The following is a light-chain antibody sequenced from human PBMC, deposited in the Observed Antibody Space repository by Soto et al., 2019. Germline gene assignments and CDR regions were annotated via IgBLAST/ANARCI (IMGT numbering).Light chain of an antibody. CDR2: GNS. J-gene: IGLJ1*01. CDR3: QSYDSSLSGYV. CDR1: SSNIGAGYD. V-gene: IGLV1-40*01. Sequence: FLLPQPPPLSGPPGQRVTISGPGTSSNIGAGYDVHWYQQLPGTAPKLLIYGNSNRPSGVPDRFSSSKSGTSASLAITGLQAEDEADYYCQSYDSSLSGYVFGTGTKVTVL.